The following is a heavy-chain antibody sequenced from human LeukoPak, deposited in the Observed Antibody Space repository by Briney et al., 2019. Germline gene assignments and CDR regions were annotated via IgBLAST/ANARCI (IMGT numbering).Heavy chain of an antibody. CDR1: SGSISGYY. V-gene: IGHV4-59*08. CDR3: ARRTSSVDRYGSGSWYFDY. CDR2: IYYSGST. D-gene: IGHD3-10*01. Sequence: PSETLSLTCTVSSGSISGYYWSWIRQPPGKGLEWIGYIYYSGSTNYNPSLKSRVTISVDTSKNQFSLKLSSVTAADTAVYYCARRTSSVDRYGSGSWYFDYWGQGTLVTVSS. J-gene: IGHJ4*02.